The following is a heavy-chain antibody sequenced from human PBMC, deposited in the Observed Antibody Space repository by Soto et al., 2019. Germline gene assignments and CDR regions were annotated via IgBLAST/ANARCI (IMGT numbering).Heavy chain of an antibody. CDR2: ISYDGSNK. J-gene: IGHJ4*02. Sequence: PWGSLRLSCAASGFTFSSYGMHWVRQAPGKGLEWVAVISYDGSNKYYADSVKGRFTISRDNSKNTLYLQMNSLRAEDTAVYYCAKGEDPYYYDSSDTYVGYYFDYWGQGTLVTVSS. CDR1: GFTFSSYG. CDR3: AKGEDPYYYDSSDTYVGYYFDY. V-gene: IGHV3-30*18. D-gene: IGHD3-22*01.